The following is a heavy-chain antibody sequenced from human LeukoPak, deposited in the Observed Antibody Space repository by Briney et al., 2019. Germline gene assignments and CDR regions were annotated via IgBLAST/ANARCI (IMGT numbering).Heavy chain of an antibody. CDR3: AREGSGSYYPDY. CDR2: IKQDGTEK. V-gene: IGHV3-7*01. J-gene: IGHJ4*02. CDR1: GFTFSSYW. D-gene: IGHD3-10*01. Sequence: GESLRLSCAASGFTFSSYWVSWVRQAPGKGLEWVANIKQDGTEKNYVDSVKGRFTISRDNAKNSLYLQMNSLRVDDTAVYYCAREGSGSYYPDYWGQGTLVTVSS.